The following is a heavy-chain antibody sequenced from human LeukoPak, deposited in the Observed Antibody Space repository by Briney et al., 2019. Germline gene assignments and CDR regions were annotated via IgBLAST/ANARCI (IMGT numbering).Heavy chain of an antibody. CDR1: GGSISSGDYY. V-gene: IGHV4-30-4*01. J-gene: IGHJ3*02. CDR2: IYYSGST. D-gene: IGHD1-1*01. Sequence: PSETLSLTCTVSGGSISSGDYYWSWIRQPPGKGLEWIGYIYYSGSTNYNPSLKSRVTISVDKSKNQFSLKLSSVTAADTAVYYCARGNLAHDAFDIWGQGTMVTVSS. CDR3: ARGNLAHDAFDI.